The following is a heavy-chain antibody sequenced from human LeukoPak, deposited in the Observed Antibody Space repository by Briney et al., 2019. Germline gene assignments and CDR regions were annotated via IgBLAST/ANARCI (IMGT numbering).Heavy chain of an antibody. V-gene: IGHV3-23*01. CDR3: AKDAAGPEY. Sequence: GGSLRLSCVVSGLTFSSYSMSWVRQAPGKGLDWVSGISASGGDTWYPDSVKGRFTISRDNSKNTLFLQMSSLRVEDTAMYYCAKDAAGPEYWSQGTLVTVSS. D-gene: IGHD6-13*01. CDR2: ISASGGDT. J-gene: IGHJ4*02. CDR1: GLTFSSYS.